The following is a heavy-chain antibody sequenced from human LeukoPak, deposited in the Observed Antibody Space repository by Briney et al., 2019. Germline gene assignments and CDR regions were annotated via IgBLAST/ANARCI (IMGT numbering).Heavy chain of an antibody. Sequence: SETLSLTCAVYGGSFSGYYWSWIRQPPGKGLEWIGEINHSGSTNYNPSLKSRVTIPVDTSKNQFSLKLSSVTAADTAVYYCARAPQWYSSSCPFDYWGQGTLVTVSS. CDR3: ARAPQWYSSSCPFDY. CDR1: GGSFSGYY. CDR2: INHSGST. J-gene: IGHJ4*02. D-gene: IGHD6-13*01. V-gene: IGHV4-34*01.